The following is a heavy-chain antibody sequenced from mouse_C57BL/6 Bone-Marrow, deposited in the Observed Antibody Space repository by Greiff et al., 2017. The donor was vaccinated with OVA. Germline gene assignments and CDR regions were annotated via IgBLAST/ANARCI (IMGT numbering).Heavy chain of an antibody. D-gene: IGHD2-2*01. CDR2: IRLKSDNYAT. CDR3: SMVTTDYYAMDY. J-gene: IGHJ4*01. V-gene: IGHV6-3*01. CDR1: GFTFSNYW. Sequence: DVMLVESGGGLVQPGGSMKLSCVASGFTFSNYWMNWVRQSPEKGLEWVAQIRLKSDNYATHYAESVKGRFTISRDDSKSSVYLQMNNLRAEDTGIYYCSMVTTDYYAMDYWGQGTSVTVSS.